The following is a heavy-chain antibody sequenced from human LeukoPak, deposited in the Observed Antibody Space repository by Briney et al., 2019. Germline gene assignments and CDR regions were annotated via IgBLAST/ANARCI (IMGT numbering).Heavy chain of an antibody. J-gene: IGHJ3*02. CDR3: ARASGRYSDVFDI. Sequence: GASVPVSCKASGYTFTGYYMHWVRQAPGQGLEWMGWINPNSGGTNYAQTFQGRVTMTRDTSISTAYMELSRLRSDDTALYYCARASGRYSDVFDIWGQGTMVTVSA. D-gene: IGHD1-26*01. CDR2: INPNSGGT. CDR1: GYTFTGYY. V-gene: IGHV1-2*02.